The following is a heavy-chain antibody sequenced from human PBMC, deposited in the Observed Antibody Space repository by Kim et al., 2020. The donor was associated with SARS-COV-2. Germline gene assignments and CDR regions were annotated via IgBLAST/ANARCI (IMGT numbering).Heavy chain of an antibody. CDR1: GGSFSGYY. D-gene: IGHD5-18*01. CDR3: AREYSSPEDWFDP. J-gene: IGHJ5*02. CDR2: INHSGST. Sequence: SETLSLTCAVYGGSFSGYYWGWIRQPPGKGLEWIGEINHSGSTTYNPSLKSRVTMSVDTSRNQFSLKLSSVTAAATAVYYCAREYSSPEDWFDPWSQGT. V-gene: IGHV4-34*01.